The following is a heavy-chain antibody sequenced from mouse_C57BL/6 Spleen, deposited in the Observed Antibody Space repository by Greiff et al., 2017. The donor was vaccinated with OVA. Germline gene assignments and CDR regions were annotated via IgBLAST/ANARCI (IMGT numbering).Heavy chain of an antibody. CDR2: IRLKSDNYAT. J-gene: IGHJ3*01. V-gene: IGHV6-3*01. D-gene: IGHD3-1*01. CDR1: GFTFSNYW. CDR3: TGRAGFAY. Sequence: EVKVVESGGGLVQPGGSMKLSCVASGFTFSNYWMNWVRQSPEKGLEWVAQIRLKSDNYATHYAESVKGRFTISRDVSKSSVYLQMNNLRAEDTGIYYCTGRAGFAYWGQGTLVTVSA.